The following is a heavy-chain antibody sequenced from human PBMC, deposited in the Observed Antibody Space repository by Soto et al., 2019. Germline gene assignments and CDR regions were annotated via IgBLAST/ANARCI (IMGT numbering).Heavy chain of an antibody. J-gene: IGHJ4*02. D-gene: IGHD5-12*01. Sequence: SETLSLTCTVSGGSISSYYWSWIWQPPGKGLEWIGYIYYSGSTNYNPSLKSRVTISVDTSKNQFSLKLSSVTAADTAVYYCARSRGWLQLVAFDYWGQGTLVTVSS. CDR1: GGSISSYY. CDR3: ARSRGWLQLVAFDY. V-gene: IGHV4-59*01. CDR2: IYYSGST.